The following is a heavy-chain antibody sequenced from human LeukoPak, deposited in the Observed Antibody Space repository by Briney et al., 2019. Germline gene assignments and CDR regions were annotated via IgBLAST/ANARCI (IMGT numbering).Heavy chain of an antibody. V-gene: IGHV1-8*01. CDR3: ARARRRAIDYYYYYYMDV. Sequence: ASVKVSCEASGYTFTSYDINWVRQATGLGLEWMGWMNPNSGNTGYAQKFQGRVTMTRNTSISTAYMELSSLRSEDTAVYYCARARRRAIDYYYYYYMDVWGKGTTVTVSS. J-gene: IGHJ6*03. D-gene: IGHD3-10*01. CDR1: GYTFTSYD. CDR2: MNPNSGNT.